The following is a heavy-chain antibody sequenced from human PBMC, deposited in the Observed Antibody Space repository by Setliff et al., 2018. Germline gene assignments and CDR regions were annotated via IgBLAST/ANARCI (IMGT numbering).Heavy chain of an antibody. J-gene: IGHJ5*02. V-gene: IGHV1-46*01. Sequence: GASVKVSCKASGYTFTSYYMHWVRQAPGQGLEWMGIINPSGGSTSYAQKFQGRVTMTRDTSTSTVYMELSSLRSEDTAVYYCARGSRSGGKGGYNWFDPWGQGTLVTVSS. CDR3: ARGSRSGGKGGYNWFDP. CDR1: GYTFTSYY. D-gene: IGHD2-15*01. CDR2: INPSGGST.